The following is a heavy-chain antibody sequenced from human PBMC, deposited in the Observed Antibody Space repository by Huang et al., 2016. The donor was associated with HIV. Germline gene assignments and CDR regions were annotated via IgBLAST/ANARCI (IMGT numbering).Heavy chain of an antibody. V-gene: IGHV4-39*01. J-gene: IGHJ4*02. CDR1: GGSIRRDNYY. D-gene: IGHD3-10*01. CDR2: IYYSGST. CDR3: ARLPGSITMIRGVITDPY. Sequence: QLQLQESGPGLVKPSETLSLTCTVSGGSIRRDNYYWGWIRQPPVKGLEWIGSIYYSGSTYDMPSSKSRVTRTVDTSKNQFSLKMRSVTAADTAVYYCARLPGSITMIRGVITDPYWGQGTLVTVSS.